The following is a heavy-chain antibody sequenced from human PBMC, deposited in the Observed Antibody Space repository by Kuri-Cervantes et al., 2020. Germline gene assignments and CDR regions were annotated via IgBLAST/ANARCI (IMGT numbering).Heavy chain of an antibody. CDR1: GYSITSGYY. CDR2: IYHSGST. J-gene: IGHJ4*02. D-gene: IGHD4-17*01. Sequence: GSLRLSCAVSGYSITSGYYWGWIRQPPGKGLEWIGDIYHSGSTYYNPSLKSRVTISVDTSKNQFSLKLSSVTAADTAMYYCARRPYVYGDYYFDYWGQGTLGTGSS. V-gene: IGHV4-38-2*01. CDR3: ARRPYVYGDYYFDY.